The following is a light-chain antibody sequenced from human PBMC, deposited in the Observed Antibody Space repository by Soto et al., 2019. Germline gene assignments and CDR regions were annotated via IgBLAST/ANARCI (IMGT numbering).Light chain of an antibody. CDR1: QSVSSD. CDR3: QHYQNWHT. Sequence: ELVMTQSPATLSVSPGERATLSCRASQSVSSDLAWYQQKPGQAPRLLMYGASARAAGIPARFSGSWSGTEFTLTINSLXXXXSAVYYCQHYQNWHTFGGGTKVEIK. V-gene: IGKV3-15*01. CDR2: GAS. J-gene: IGKJ4*01.